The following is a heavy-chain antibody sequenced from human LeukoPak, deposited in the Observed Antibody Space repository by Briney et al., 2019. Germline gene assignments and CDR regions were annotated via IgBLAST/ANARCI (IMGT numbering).Heavy chain of an antibody. D-gene: IGHD6-13*01. V-gene: IGHV4-34*01. CDR3: ARTGRAAGTSLSVY. Sequence: SETLSLTCAVYGGSFSGYYWSWIRQPPGKGLEWIWEINHSGSTNYNPSLKSRVTISVDTSKNQFSLKLSSVTAADTAVYYCARTGRAAGTSLSVYWGQGTLVTVSS. CDR2: INHSGST. J-gene: IGHJ4*02. CDR1: GGSFSGYY.